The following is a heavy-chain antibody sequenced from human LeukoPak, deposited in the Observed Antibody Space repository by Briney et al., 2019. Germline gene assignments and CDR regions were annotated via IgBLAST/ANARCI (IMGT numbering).Heavy chain of an antibody. D-gene: IGHD6-13*01. J-gene: IGHJ4*02. CDR3: ARGAPQGIAAAGTLFDY. CDR2: IYYSGST. Sequence: SETLSLTCTVSGGSISSSSYYWGWIRQPPGKGLEWIGSIYYSGSTYYNPSLKSRVTISVDTSKNQFSLKLSSVTAADTAVYYCARGAPQGIAAAGTLFDYRGQGTLVTVSS. V-gene: IGHV4-39*07. CDR1: GGSISSSSYY.